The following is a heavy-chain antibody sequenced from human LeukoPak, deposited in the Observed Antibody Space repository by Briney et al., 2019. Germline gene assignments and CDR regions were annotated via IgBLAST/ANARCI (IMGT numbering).Heavy chain of an antibody. J-gene: IGHJ1*01. Sequence: SQTLSLTCAISGDSVSSNSAAWNWIRQSPSRGLEWLGRTYHRSKWFHDYAESVKSRIIINPDTSKNQFSLQLNSVTPDDTAVYYCARSGYSAEYLQPWGQGTLVTVSS. CDR3: ARSGYSAEYLQP. CDR2: TYHRSKWFH. CDR1: GDSVSSNSAA. V-gene: IGHV6-1*01. D-gene: IGHD5-18*01.